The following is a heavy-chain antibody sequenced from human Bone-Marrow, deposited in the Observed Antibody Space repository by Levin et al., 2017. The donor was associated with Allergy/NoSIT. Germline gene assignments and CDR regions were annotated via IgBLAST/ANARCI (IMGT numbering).Heavy chain of an antibody. J-gene: IGHJ4*02. CDR3: ARQRDGYYFDY. CDR2: IYPGDSET. Sequence: GESLKISCQVSGYSFKSYWIGWVRQMPGRGLEWMGIIYPGDSETRYSPSFQGQVTISADKSISTLYLQWSSLKASDTAMYYCARQRDGYYFDYWGQGTLVTVSS. CDR1: GYSFKSYW. D-gene: IGHD5-24*01. V-gene: IGHV5-51*01.